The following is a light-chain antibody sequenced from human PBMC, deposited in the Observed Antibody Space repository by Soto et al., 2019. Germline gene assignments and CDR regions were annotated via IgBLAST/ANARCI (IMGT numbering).Light chain of an antibody. CDR3: CSYAGSYTVV. J-gene: IGLJ2*01. V-gene: IGLV2-11*01. Sequence: QSALTQPRSVSGSPGQSFTLSCTGTSSDVGGYNYVSWYQQHPGKAPKLMIYDVTKRPSGVPDRFSGSKSGNTASLTISGRQAEYEADYYCCSYAGSYTVVFGGGTKLTVL. CDR2: DVT. CDR1: SSDVGGYNY.